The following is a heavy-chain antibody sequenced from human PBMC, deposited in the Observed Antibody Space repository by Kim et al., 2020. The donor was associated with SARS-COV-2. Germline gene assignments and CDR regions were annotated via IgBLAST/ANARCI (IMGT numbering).Heavy chain of an antibody. Sequence: YTPSLRSRVTISVDPSKNQFSRKLSSVAAADTAVYYCARRDSSGWYSLDYWGQGTLVTVSS. J-gene: IGHJ4*02. V-gene: IGHV4-59*08. D-gene: IGHD6-19*01. CDR3: ARRDSSGWYSLDY.